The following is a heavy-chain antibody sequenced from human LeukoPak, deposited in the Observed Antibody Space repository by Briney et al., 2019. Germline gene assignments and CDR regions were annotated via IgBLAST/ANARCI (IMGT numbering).Heavy chain of an antibody. CDR3: AGEGSRRDLLIDY. J-gene: IGHJ4*02. V-gene: IGHV3-7*05. CDR1: GFAFSTYW. CDR2: IKEDGSMK. Sequence: GGSLRLSCAASGFAFSTYWMSWVRQAPGKGLEWVANIKEDGSMKHYVDSVKARFTISRDNAKNSLFLQMNSLRPEDTAVYYCAGEGSRRDLLIDYWGQGTLVTVSS.